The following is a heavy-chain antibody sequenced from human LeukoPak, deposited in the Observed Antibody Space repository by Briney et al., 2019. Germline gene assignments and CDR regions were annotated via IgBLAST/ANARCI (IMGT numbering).Heavy chain of an antibody. CDR1: GGSFSGYF. V-gene: IGHV4-59*08. D-gene: IGHD2/OR15-2a*01. J-gene: IGHJ4*02. CDR3: AGHHPRNTVDF. CDR2: ISDIGSI. Sequence: SETLSLTCAVYGGSFSGYFWSWIRQPPGKGLEWIAYISDIGSINYNPSLKSRVTISLDTSKNQFSLKLSSVTAADTAVYYCAGHHPRNTVDFWGQGTLVTVSS.